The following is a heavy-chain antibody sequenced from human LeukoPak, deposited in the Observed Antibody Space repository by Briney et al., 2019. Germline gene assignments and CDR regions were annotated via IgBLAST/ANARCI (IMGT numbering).Heavy chain of an antibody. V-gene: IGHV1-8*01. D-gene: IGHD6-13*01. Sequence: ASVKVSCKASGYTFTSYDINWVRQATGQGLEWMGWMNPNSGNTGHAQKFQGRVTMTRNTSISTAYMELSSLRSEDTAVYYCARGVNRLDSSSGGFDYWGQGTLVTVSS. J-gene: IGHJ4*02. CDR1: GYTFTSYD. CDR2: MNPNSGNT. CDR3: ARGVNRLDSSSGGFDY.